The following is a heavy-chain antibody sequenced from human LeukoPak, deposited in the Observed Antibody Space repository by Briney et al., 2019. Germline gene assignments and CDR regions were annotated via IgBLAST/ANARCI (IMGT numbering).Heavy chain of an antibody. CDR3: ARASSRTGSSSWYRH. Sequence: ASVKVSCKASGYTFTGYYMHWVRQAPGQGLKWMGWINPNSGGTNYAQKFQGRVTMTRDTSISTAYMELSRLRSDDTAVYYCARASSRTGSSSWYRHWGQGTLVTVSS. CDR1: GYTFTGYY. J-gene: IGHJ1*01. CDR2: INPNSGGT. D-gene: IGHD6-13*01. V-gene: IGHV1-2*02.